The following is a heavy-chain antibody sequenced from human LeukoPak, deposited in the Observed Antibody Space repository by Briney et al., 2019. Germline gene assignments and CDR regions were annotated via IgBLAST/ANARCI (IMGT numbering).Heavy chain of an antibody. CDR3: ARVGFWSGYYYFDY. J-gene: IGHJ4*02. D-gene: IGHD3-3*01. CDR1: GFTFDDYG. CDR2: INWNGGST. V-gene: IGHV3-20*04. Sequence: GSLRLSCAASGFTFDDYGMSWVRQAPGKGLEWVSGINWNGGSTGYADSVKGRFTISRDNAKNSLYLQMNSLRAEDTALYYCARVGFWSGYYYFDYWGQGTLVTVSS.